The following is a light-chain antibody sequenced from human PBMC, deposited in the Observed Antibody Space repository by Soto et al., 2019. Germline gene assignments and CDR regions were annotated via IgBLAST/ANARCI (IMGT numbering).Light chain of an antibody. CDR1: SSNLGAGYD. CDR2: GNR. V-gene: IGLV1-40*01. Sequence: QSVLPQPPSVSGAPGQRVPLSCTGTSSNLGAGYDVHWYKQVPGAAPKLVIFGNRNRPSGVPERFSGSKSGTSASLAITGLQAEDEADYYCQAYDYSLTASVFGGGTKLTVL. CDR3: QAYDYSLTASV. J-gene: IGLJ3*02.